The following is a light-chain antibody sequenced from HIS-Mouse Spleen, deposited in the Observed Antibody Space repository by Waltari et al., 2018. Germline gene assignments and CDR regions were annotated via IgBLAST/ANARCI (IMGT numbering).Light chain of an antibody. CDR3: AAWDDSLNGPV. J-gene: IGLJ2*01. Sequence: QSVLTQPPPASGTPGQRVTIPCSGSSSTLGSNTVTWDQQLPGTAPKLLIYSNNQRPSGVPDRFSGSKSGTSASLAISGLQSEDEADYYCAAWDDSLNGPVFGGGTKLTVL. V-gene: IGLV1-44*01. CDR1: SSTLGSNT. CDR2: SNN.